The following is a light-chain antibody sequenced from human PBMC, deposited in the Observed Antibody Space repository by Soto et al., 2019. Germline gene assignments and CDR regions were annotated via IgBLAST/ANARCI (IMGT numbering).Light chain of an antibody. CDR2: GAS. Sequence: EIVLTQSPGTLSLSPGERATLSCRASQSVSSTYLAWYRQKPGQAPRLLIYGASSRATGIPDRFSGSGSGTDFTLIISRLEPEDFAVYYCQQYGSSPWTFGQGTKVDIK. J-gene: IGKJ1*01. CDR3: QQYGSSPWT. CDR1: QSVSSTY. V-gene: IGKV3-20*01.